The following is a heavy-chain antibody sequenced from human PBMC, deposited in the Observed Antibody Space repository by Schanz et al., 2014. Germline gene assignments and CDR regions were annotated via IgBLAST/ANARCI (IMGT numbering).Heavy chain of an antibody. Sequence: QVQLVQSGAEVKKPGSSVRVSCKASGGTFSRLTFSWVRQAPGQGLEWMGRVIPILGVTHYAQKFQGRVTMTRNTSISTAYMELSSLRSEDTAVYYCARGRGCTGGSCYSWFDLWGQGTLDTVAS. D-gene: IGHD2-15*01. V-gene: IGHV1-69*02. CDR1: GGTFSRLT. J-gene: IGHJ5*02. CDR3: ARGRGCTGGSCYSWFDL. CDR2: VIPILGVT.